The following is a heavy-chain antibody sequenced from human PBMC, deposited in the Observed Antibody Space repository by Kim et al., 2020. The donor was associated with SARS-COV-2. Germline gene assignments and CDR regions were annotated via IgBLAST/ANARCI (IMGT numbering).Heavy chain of an antibody. V-gene: IGHV3-48*03. CDR3: ARVKRGAAGGNWFDP. D-gene: IGHD6-13*01. Sequence: ADSVKGRFPISRDNAKNSLYLQMNSLRVEDAAIYYCARVKRGAAGGNWFDPWGQGTLVTVSS. J-gene: IGHJ5*02.